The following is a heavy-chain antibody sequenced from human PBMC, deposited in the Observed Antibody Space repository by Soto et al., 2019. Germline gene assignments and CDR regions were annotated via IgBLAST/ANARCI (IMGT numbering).Heavy chain of an antibody. CDR2: ISGSGGST. CDR1: GFTFSSYG. CDR3: AKDLRITMVRGALPIDY. Sequence: GGSLRLSCAASGFTFSSYGMSWVRQAPGKGLEWVSAISGSGGSTYYADSVKGRFTISRDNSKNTLYLQMNSLRAEDTAVYYCAKDLRITMVRGALPIDYWGQATLVTVSS. V-gene: IGHV3-23*01. D-gene: IGHD3-10*01. J-gene: IGHJ4*02.